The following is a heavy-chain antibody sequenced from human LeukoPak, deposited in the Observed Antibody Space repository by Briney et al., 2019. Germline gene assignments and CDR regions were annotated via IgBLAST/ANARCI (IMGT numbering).Heavy chain of an antibody. J-gene: IGHJ4*02. CDR2: IKSKTDGGTT. V-gene: IGHV3-15*01. CDR3: TTEYRVYYYDSSGYYYVYDY. Sequence: GGSLRLSCAASGFTFSNAWMSWVRQAPGKGLEWVGRIKSKTDGGTTDYAAPVKGRFTISRDNSKNTLYLQMNSLKTEDTAVYYRTTEYRVYYYDSSGYYYVYDYWGQGTLVTVSS. D-gene: IGHD3-22*01. CDR1: GFTFSNAW.